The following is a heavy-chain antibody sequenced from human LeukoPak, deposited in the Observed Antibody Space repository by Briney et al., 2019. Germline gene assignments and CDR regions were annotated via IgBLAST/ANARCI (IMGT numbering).Heavy chain of an antibody. CDR3: AKARYNWNRQTHFDY. CDR1: GFTFSSYA. J-gene: IGHJ4*02. V-gene: IGHV3-23*01. CDR2: ISGSGGST. Sequence: GGSLRLSCAASGFTFSSYAMSWVRQAPGKGLEWVSAISGSGGSTYYADSVKGRFTISRDNSKNTLYLQMNSLRAEDTAVYYFAKARYNWNRQTHFDYWGQGTLVTVSS. D-gene: IGHD1-20*01.